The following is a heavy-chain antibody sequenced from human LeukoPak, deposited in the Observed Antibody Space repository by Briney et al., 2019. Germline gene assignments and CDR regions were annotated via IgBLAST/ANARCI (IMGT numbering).Heavy chain of an antibody. V-gene: IGHV4-34*01. CDR1: GGSFSGYY. D-gene: IGHD2/OR15-2a*01. J-gene: IGHJ4*02. CDR3: ARGYLRATYDY. Sequence: SETLSLTCAVYGGSFSGYYWSWIRQPPGKGLEWIGEINHSGSTNYNPSLKSRVTISVDTSKNQFSLKLSSVTAADTAVYYCARGYLRATYDYWGQGTLVTVSS. CDR2: INHSGST.